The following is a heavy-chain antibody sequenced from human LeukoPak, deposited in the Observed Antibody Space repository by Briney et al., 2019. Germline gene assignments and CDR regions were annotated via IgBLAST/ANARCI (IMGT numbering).Heavy chain of an antibody. CDR3: ARALEGSGYYREGAFDI. CDR2: ISGSGGST. Sequence: GGSLRLSCAASGFTFSSYAMSWVRQAPGKGLEWVSAISGSGGSTYYADSVKGRFTISRDNSKNTLYLQMNSLRAGDTAVYYCARALEGSGYYREGAFDIWGQGTMVTVSS. J-gene: IGHJ3*02. CDR1: GFTFSSYA. D-gene: IGHD3-22*01. V-gene: IGHV3-23*01.